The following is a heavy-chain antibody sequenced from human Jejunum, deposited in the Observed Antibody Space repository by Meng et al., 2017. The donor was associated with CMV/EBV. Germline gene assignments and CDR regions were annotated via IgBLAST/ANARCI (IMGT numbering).Heavy chain of an antibody. V-gene: IGHV3-30*02. CDR3: ARGGRTLWGGGTAFDI. CDR1: FNNYG. CDR2: IPYDTTNK. D-gene: IGHD2-15*01. Sequence: FNNYGMYWLRTVPRPCLELVAFIPYDTTNKYSTPSFPLRFPLSHHRSKNMVYLQMNSLRVEDTAVYYCARGGRTLWGGGTAFDIWGQGTTVTVSS. J-gene: IGHJ3*02.